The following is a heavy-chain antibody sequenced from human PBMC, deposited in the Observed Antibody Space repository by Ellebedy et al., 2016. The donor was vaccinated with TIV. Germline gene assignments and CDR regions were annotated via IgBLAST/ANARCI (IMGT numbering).Heavy chain of an antibody. CDR3: ARVRWATVARGVPFHYGMDV. CDR2: ISVHNGNA. V-gene: IGHV1-18*04. CDR1: GYTFTNHG. D-gene: IGHD3-10*01. J-gene: IGHJ6*02. Sequence: ASVKVSCKASGYTFTNHGISWVRQAPGQGLEWMGWISVHNGNANYAQKFQGRVTITADESMTTAYMDLSSLRSEDTAVYYCARVRWATVARGVPFHYGMDVWGQGTTVTVTS.